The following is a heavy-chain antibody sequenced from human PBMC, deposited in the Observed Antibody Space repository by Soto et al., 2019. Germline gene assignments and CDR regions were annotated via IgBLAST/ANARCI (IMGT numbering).Heavy chain of an antibody. V-gene: IGHV3-23*01. CDR2: ISGSGGST. CDR3: AKDQDIVVVPAAIS. Sequence: GGSLRLSCAASGFTFSSYAMSWVRQAPGKGLEWVSAISGSGGSTYYADSVKGRFTISRDNSKNTLYLQMNSLRAEDTAVYYCAKDQDIVVVPAAISWGQGTLVTVSS. D-gene: IGHD2-2*01. CDR1: GFTFSSYA. J-gene: IGHJ4*02.